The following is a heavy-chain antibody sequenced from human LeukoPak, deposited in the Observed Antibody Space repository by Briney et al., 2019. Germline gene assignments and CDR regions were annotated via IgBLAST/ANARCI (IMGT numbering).Heavy chain of an antibody. Sequence: GGSLRLSCAASGFTFSSYAMHWVRQAPGKGLEWVANSDQDESEKNYVDSVKGRFTISRDNAKNSLYLQMNSLRAEDTALYYCARDRGYSTFDYWGQGILVTVSS. CDR1: GFTFSSYA. V-gene: IGHV3-7*01. D-gene: IGHD3-22*01. CDR2: SDQDESEK. J-gene: IGHJ4*02. CDR3: ARDRGYSTFDY.